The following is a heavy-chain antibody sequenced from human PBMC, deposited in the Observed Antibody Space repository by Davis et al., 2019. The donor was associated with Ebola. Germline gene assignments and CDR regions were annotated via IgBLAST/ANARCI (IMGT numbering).Heavy chain of an antibody. D-gene: IGHD1-14*01. CDR2: SNTNGHT. Sequence: GGSLRLSCVVSGFTFSTLTMNWVRQAPGKGLEWVSYSNTNGHTNYADSVRGRFTISRDNAKNSLFLQMTSLRAEDTAVYYCARDITGTEGRFDYWGQGTLISVSA. J-gene: IGHJ4*02. V-gene: IGHV3-21*05. CDR1: GFTFSTLT. CDR3: ARDITGTEGRFDY.